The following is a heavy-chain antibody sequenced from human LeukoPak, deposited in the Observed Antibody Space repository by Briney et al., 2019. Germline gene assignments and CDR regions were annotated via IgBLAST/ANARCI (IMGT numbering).Heavy chain of an antibody. Sequence: GGSLRLSCAASGFTFSSYAMHWVRQAPGKGLEYVSAISSNGGSTYYANSVKGRFTISRDNSKNTLYLQMGSLRAEDMAVYYCARIKAATSYWGQGTLVTVSS. CDR2: ISSNGGST. D-gene: IGHD2-15*01. V-gene: IGHV3-64*01. CDR3: ARIKAATSY. CDR1: GFTFSSYA. J-gene: IGHJ4*02.